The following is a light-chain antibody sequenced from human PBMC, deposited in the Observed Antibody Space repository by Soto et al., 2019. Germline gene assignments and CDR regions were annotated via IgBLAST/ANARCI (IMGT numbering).Light chain of an antibody. J-gene: IGKJ4*02. CDR3: QQRSNWPPT. CDR1: QSVSSY. CDR2: DAS. V-gene: IGKV3-11*01. Sequence: EIVLTQSPATLSLSPGERATLSCRASQSVSSYLAWYQQKPGQAPMLLIYDASNRGTGIPARVSGSGSGTYFTLTISSLEPEDFAVYYCQQRSNWPPTFGGGTKVEIK.